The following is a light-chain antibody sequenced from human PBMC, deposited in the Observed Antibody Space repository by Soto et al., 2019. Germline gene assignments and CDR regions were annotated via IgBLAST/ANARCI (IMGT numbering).Light chain of an antibody. V-gene: IGKV1-5*03. CDR1: QSIKNW. J-gene: IGKJ3*01. CDR3: QQYNSYSQFT. CDR2: KAS. Sequence: DIQMTQSPSTLSASEGDRVTITCRASQSIKNWLAWYQQKPGEAPKLLIYKASTLESGVPSRFSGSGSGTEFTLTISCLQPDDVATYYCQQYNSYSQFTFGPGTKVDIK.